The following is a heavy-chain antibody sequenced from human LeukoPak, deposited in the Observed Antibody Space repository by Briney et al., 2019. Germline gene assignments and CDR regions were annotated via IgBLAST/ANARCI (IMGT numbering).Heavy chain of an antibody. J-gene: IGHJ4*02. CDR1: GFTFSSYG. CDR3: ARVRDRNIWLYYFDY. D-gene: IGHD2/OR15-2a*01. Sequence: PGGSLRLSCAASGFTFSSYGMHWVRQAPGKGLEWVAVISYDGSNKYYADSVKGRFTISRDNSKNTLYLQMNSLRAEDTAVYYCARVRDRNIWLYYFDYWGREPWSPSPQ. V-gene: IGHV3-30*03. CDR2: ISYDGSNK.